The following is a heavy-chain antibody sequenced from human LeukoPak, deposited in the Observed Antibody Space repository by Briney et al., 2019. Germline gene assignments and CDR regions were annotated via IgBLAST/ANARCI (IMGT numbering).Heavy chain of an antibody. V-gene: IGHV3-30*18. CDR1: GFTFSNYG. CDR3: AKQQQLGSRAFDI. CDR2: ISYDGSNE. J-gene: IGHJ3*02. D-gene: IGHD6-13*01. Sequence: GGSLRLSCAASGFTFSNYGMHWVRQAPGKGLEWVAVISYDGSNEYYVDSVKGRFTISRDNSKNTLYLQMNSLRAEDTAVYYCAKQQQLGSRAFDIWGQGTMVTVSS.